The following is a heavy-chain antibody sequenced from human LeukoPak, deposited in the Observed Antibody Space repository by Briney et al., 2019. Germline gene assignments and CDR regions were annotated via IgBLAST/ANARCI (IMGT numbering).Heavy chain of an antibody. J-gene: IGHJ4*02. CDR1: GGSISSYY. D-gene: IGHD3-10*01. Sequence: PSETLSLTCTVSGGSISSYYWSWIRQPPGKGLEWIGYIYYSGSANYNPSLKSRVTISVDTSKNQFSLKLSSVTAADTAVYYCAREGTMVRGVRLYYFDYWGQGTLVTVSS. CDR3: AREGTMVRGVRLYYFDY. V-gene: IGHV4-59*01. CDR2: IYYSGSA.